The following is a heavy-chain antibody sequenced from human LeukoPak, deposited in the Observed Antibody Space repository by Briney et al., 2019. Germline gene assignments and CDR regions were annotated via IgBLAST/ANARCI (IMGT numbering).Heavy chain of an antibody. CDR1: GGSLSSGGYY. D-gene: IGHD1-7*01. CDR2: IYFTGLT. V-gene: IGHV4-31*03. Sequence: SQTLSLTCTVSGGSLSSGGYYCSWIRQYPGKGLEWIGYIYFTGLTDYNPSLKSRVNLSVDTSKNQFSLKLTSVTAADTAVYYCARAGSITGPTNFYYGMDVWGQGTTVTVSS. J-gene: IGHJ6*02. CDR3: ARAGSITGPTNFYYGMDV.